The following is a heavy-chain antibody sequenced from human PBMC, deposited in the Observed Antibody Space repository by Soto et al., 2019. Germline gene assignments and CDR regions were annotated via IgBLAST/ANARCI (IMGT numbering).Heavy chain of an antibody. CDR3: ARVGGVGAPPGADY. D-gene: IGHD1-26*01. CDR2: VIPILGQA. CDR1: GCIFSSYA. Sequence: SVKVSCKASGCIFSSYAISWLRQAPGQGLEWMGAVIPILGQAYYAQNFQDRVTITADESTRTAYMDLISLRSDETAVYFCARVGGVGAPPGADYWGQGTLVTV. J-gene: IGHJ4*02. V-gene: IGHV1-69*13.